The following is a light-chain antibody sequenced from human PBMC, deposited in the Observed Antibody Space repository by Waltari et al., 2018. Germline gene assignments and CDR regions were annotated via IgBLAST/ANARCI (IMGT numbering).Light chain of an antibody. J-gene: IGLJ2*01. CDR1: SSDIGDSNY. V-gene: IGLV2-8*01. CDR2: DVY. CDR3: SSFAGTHHVV. Sequence: QSALTQPPSASGSPGQSVTISCTGTSSDIGDSNYVSWYQQHPGKVPKLMIYDVYKRPSGVPDRVAGYKSGNTAFLTVSGLQGEDEADYYCSSFAGTHHVVFGGGTKLTVL.